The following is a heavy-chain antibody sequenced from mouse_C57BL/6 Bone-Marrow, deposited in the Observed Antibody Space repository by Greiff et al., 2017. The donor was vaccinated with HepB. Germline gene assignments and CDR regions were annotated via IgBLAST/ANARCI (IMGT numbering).Heavy chain of an antibody. J-gene: IGHJ3*01. V-gene: IGHV1-64*01. D-gene: IGHD2-1*01. CDR2: IHPNSGST. CDR3: AREGPIYSAFAY. CDR1: GYTFTSYW. Sequence: VQLQQPGAELVKPGASVKLSCKASGYTFTSYWMHWVKQRPGQGLEWIGMIHPNSGSTNYNEKFKSKATLTVDKSSSTAYMQLSSLTSEDSAVYYCAREGPIYSAFAYWGQGTLVTVSA.